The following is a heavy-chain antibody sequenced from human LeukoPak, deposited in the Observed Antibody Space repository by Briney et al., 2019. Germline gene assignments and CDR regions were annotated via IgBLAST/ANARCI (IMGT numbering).Heavy chain of an antibody. D-gene: IGHD3-22*01. CDR3: ARGYYDSSGYPLYGMDV. J-gene: IGHJ6*02. CDR2: IYPGDSDT. V-gene: IGHV5-51*01. Sequence: GESLKISCKGSGYSFTSYWIGWVRQMPGKGLEWMGIIYPGDSDTRYSPSFQGQVTISADKSISTAYLQWSSLKASDTAMYYCARGYYDSSGYPLYGMDVWGQGTTVTVSS. CDR1: GYSFTSYW.